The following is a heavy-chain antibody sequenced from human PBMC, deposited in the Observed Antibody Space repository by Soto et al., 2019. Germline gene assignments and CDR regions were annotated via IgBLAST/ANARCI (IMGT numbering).Heavy chain of an antibody. CDR2: MNPNRGNT. V-gene: IGHV1-8*01. J-gene: IGHJ4*02. D-gene: IGHD6-19*01. Sequence: QVQRVQSGAEVKKPGASVKVSCKASGYTFTTYDINWVRQATGQGLEWMGWMNPNRGNTGYAQKFQGRVTMTRNTSISTAYMELSSLRSEDTAVYYCARDAIGWYELDYWGQGILVTVSS. CDR3: ARDAIGWYELDY. CDR1: GYTFTTYD.